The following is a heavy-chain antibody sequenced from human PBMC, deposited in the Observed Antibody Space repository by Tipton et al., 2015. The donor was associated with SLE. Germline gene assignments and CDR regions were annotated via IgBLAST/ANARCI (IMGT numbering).Heavy chain of an antibody. Sequence: VQLVQSGGGLVQPGGSLRLTCAASGFTFSSYEMNWVRQAPGKGLEWVSYISSSGTSIYYADSVKGRFTISRDNAKNSLYLQMNSLRAEDTAVYYCARDDYYDSSASGAFDIWGQGTMVTVSS. CDR3: ARDDYYDSSASGAFDI. CDR2: ISSSGTSI. D-gene: IGHD3-22*01. CDR1: GFTFSSYE. J-gene: IGHJ3*02. V-gene: IGHV3-48*03.